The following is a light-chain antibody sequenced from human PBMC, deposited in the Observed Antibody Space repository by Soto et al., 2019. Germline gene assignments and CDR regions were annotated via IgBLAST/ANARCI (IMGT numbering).Light chain of an antibody. CDR3: SSFAGPVWV. J-gene: IGLJ3*02. Sequence: QSVLTQTPSASGSPGQSVTISCTGTSSDIGGYDHVSWYQQHPGKAPKVLIYEVTKRPSGVPARFSGSKAGNTASLTVFGLQAEDEADYYCSSFAGPVWVFGGGTKVTVL. V-gene: IGLV2-8*01. CDR2: EVT. CDR1: SSDIGGYDH.